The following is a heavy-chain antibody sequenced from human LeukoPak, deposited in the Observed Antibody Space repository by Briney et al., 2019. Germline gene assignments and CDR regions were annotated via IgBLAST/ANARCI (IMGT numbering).Heavy chain of an antibody. CDR1: GGSFSGYY. V-gene: IGHV3-23*01. Sequence: ETLSLTCAVYGGSFSGYYWSWIRQPPGKGLEWVSAISGSGGSTYYAGSVKGRFTISRDNSKNTLYLQMNSLRAEDTAVYYCAKHSSSPYYYYGMDVWGQGTTVTVSS. J-gene: IGHJ6*02. CDR2: ISGSGGST. D-gene: IGHD6-6*01. CDR3: AKHSSSPYYYYGMDV.